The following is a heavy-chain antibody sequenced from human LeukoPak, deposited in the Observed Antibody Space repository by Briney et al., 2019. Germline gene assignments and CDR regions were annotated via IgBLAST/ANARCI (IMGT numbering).Heavy chain of an antibody. D-gene: IGHD3-22*01. CDR1: GFTFSSYG. CDR2: IRYDGSNK. Sequence: GGSLRLSCAASGFTFSSYGMHWVRQAPGKGLEWVAFIRYDGSNKYYADSVKGRFTISRDNSKNTLYLQMNSLRAEDTAVYYCAKDRSRRGYYYDSSGYYNHWGQETLVTVSS. J-gene: IGHJ5*02. V-gene: IGHV3-30*02. CDR3: AKDRSRRGYYYDSSGYYNH.